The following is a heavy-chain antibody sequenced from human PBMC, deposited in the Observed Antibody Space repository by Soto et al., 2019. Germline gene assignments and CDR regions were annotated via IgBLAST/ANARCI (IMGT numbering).Heavy chain of an antibody. D-gene: IGHD6-13*01. CDR2: ITGRGDIT. CDR3: ARPPWGSTSWYADR. Sequence: GGSLILSCVASGFPLMNYAMSWVRQAPGKGLEWVSAITGRGDITFYVDSVKGRFTISRDDSKNTLYLQMNSLRAEDTAVYYCARPPWGSTSWYADRWGQGTLVTVSS. J-gene: IGHJ4*02. CDR1: GFPLMNYA. V-gene: IGHV3-23*01.